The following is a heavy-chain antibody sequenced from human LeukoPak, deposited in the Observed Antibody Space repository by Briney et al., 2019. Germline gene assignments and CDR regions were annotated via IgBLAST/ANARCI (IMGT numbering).Heavy chain of an antibody. Sequence: GGSLRLSCAASGFTLSSYKMNWVRQAPGKGLEWVSYIRSDSSTIYYADSVKGRFTISRDNANNSLYLQMNSLRAEDTAVYFCARMWGSSWSYFDYWGQGTLVTVSS. J-gene: IGHJ4*02. CDR2: IRSDSSTI. CDR3: ARMWGSSWSYFDY. CDR1: GFTLSSYK. V-gene: IGHV3-48*04. D-gene: IGHD6-13*01.